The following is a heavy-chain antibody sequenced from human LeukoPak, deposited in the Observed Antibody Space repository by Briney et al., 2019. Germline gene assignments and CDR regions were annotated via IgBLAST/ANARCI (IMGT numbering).Heavy chain of an antibody. CDR2: LNTDGTTT. Sequence: QPGGSLILSCAASGFTFSNYWMHWVRQAPGKGLVWVSRLNTDGTTTSYADSVKGRFTISRDNAKNTLYLLLNSLRAEDTAVYYCARGGLEPTDYWGQGTLVTVSS. D-gene: IGHD1-1*01. CDR1: GFTFSNYW. V-gene: IGHV3-74*01. CDR3: ARGGLEPTDY. J-gene: IGHJ4*02.